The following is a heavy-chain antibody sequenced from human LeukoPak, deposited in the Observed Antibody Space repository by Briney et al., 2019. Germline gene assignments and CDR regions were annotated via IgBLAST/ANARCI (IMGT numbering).Heavy chain of an antibody. CDR1: GGSISSSSYY. CDR2: IYYSGST. V-gene: IGHV4-39*06. Sequence: SETLSLTCTVSGGSISSSSYYWGWIRQPPGKGLEWIGSIYYSGSTYYNPSLKSRVTISVDTSKNQFPLKLSSVTAADTAVYYCARVSLLVMTTVTNFDYWGQGTLVTVSS. CDR3: ARVSLLVMTTVTNFDY. D-gene: IGHD4-17*01. J-gene: IGHJ4*02.